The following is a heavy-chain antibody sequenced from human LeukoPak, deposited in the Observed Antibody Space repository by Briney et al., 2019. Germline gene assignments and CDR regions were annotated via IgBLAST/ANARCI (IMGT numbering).Heavy chain of an antibody. V-gene: IGHV5-51*01. CDR2: IFPGDSDT. Sequence: GESLKISCKGSGYSFTTYWIAWVRQMPGKGLEWMGIIFPGDSDTRYSPSFQGQVTISADKSINTAYLQWRSLKASDTAMYYCARSGVPGAMTWFDPWGQGTLVTVSS. CDR3: ARSGVPGAMTWFDP. D-gene: IGHD2-2*01. J-gene: IGHJ5*02. CDR1: GYSFTTYW.